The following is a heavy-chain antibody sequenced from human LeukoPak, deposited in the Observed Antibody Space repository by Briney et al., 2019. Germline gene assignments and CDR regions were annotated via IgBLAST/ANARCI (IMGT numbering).Heavy chain of an antibody. Sequence: SVKVSCKASGGTFSSYAISWVRQAPGQGLEWMGRIIPIFGIANYAQKSQGRVTITADKSTSTAYMELSSLRSEDTAVYYCAKTGDLYYYYGMDVWDQGTTVTVSS. V-gene: IGHV1-69*04. D-gene: IGHD7-27*01. CDR1: GGTFSSYA. J-gene: IGHJ6*02. CDR2: IIPIFGIA. CDR3: AKTGDLYYYYGMDV.